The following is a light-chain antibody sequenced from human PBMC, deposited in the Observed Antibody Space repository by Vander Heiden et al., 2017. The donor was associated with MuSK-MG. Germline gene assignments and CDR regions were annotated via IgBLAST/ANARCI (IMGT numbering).Light chain of an antibody. CDR1: QSVSSN. CDR2: GAS. V-gene: IGKV3-15*01. Sequence: EIVMTQSPATLSVSPGERATLSCRASQSVSSNLARHQQKPGQAPRLLIYGASTRAMGIPARFSGSGYGIEFTLTISSLQSEDFAVYYCQQHNNWPPWTFGQGTKVEIK. CDR3: QQHNNWPPWT. J-gene: IGKJ1*01.